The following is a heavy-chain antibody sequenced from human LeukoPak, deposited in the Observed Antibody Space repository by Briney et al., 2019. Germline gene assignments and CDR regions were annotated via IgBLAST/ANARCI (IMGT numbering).Heavy chain of an antibody. CDR1: GFTFSSYW. CDR2: IRYDGSNK. V-gene: IGHV3-30*02. CDR3: ARAPWPLGAFDI. J-gene: IGHJ3*02. D-gene: IGHD3-16*01. Sequence: PGGSLRLSCAASGFTFSSYWMSWVRQAPGKGLEWVAFIRYDGSNKYYADSVKGRFTISRDNSKNTLYLQMNSLRAEDTAVYYCARAPWPLGAFDIWGQGTMVTVSS.